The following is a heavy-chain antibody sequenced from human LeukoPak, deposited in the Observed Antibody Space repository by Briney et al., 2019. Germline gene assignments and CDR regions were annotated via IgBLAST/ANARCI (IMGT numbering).Heavy chain of an antibody. Sequence: PSETLSLTCAVHGGSFSGYYWSWIRQPPGKGLEWIGEINHSGSTNYNPSLKSRVTISVDTSKNQFSLKLSSVTAADTAVYYCAIRGYSYGWYFDYWGQGTLVTVSS. J-gene: IGHJ4*02. V-gene: IGHV4-34*01. CDR1: GGSFSGYY. CDR3: AIRGYSYGWYFDY. CDR2: INHSGST. D-gene: IGHD5-18*01.